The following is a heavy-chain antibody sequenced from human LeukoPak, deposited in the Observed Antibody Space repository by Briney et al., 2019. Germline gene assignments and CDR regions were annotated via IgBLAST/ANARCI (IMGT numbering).Heavy chain of an antibody. CDR3: ARDRVMTTVTRGHAFDI. V-gene: IGHV1-69*04. Sequence: GASVKVSCKASGGTFSSYAISWVRQAPGQGLEWMGRIIPILGIANYAQKFQGRVTITADKSTSTAYMELSSLRSEDTAVYYCARDRVMTTVTRGHAFDIWGQGTMVTVSS. CDR2: IIPILGIA. D-gene: IGHD4-17*01. CDR1: GGTFSSYA. J-gene: IGHJ3*02.